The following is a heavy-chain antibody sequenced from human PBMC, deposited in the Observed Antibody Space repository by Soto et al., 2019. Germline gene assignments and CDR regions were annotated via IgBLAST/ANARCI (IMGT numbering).Heavy chain of an antibody. CDR2: IYHSGST. CDR3: ARAGGYCSGGSCYSLRAFDI. J-gene: IGHJ3*02. Sequence: QVQLQESGPGLVKPSGTLSLTCAVSGGSISSSNWWSWVRQPPGKGLEWIGEIYHSGSTNYNPSLKSRVTISVDKSKNQFSLKLGSVTAADSAVYYCARAGGYCSGGSCYSLRAFDIWGQGTMVTVSS. D-gene: IGHD2-15*01. V-gene: IGHV4-4*02. CDR1: GGSISSSNW.